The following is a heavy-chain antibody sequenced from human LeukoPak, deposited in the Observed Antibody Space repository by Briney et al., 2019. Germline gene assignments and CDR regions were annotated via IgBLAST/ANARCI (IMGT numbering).Heavy chain of an antibody. J-gene: IGHJ4*02. CDR1: GGSISSSDYW. CDR2: IYYSGTT. Sequence: SETLSLTCTVTGGSISSSDYWWNWLRQPPGQGLDWVGNIYYSGTTYYSPSLKTRVTMSIDTSTNQFSLSLTSVTAADTAVYYCARHRSAGRSHAFDYWGEGILVTVSS. V-gene: IGHV4-39*01. CDR3: ARHRSAGRSHAFDY. D-gene: IGHD2-15*01.